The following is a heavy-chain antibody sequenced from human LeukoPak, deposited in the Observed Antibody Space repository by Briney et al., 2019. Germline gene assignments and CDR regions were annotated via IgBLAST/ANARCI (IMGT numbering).Heavy chain of an antibody. CDR2: IIPIFGTA. V-gene: IGHV1-69*13. CDR1: GGTFSSYG. J-gene: IGHJ6*03. D-gene: IGHD6-6*01. Sequence: GASVKVSCKASGGTFSSYGISWVRQAPGQGLEWMGGIIPIFGTANYAQKFQGRVTITADESTSTAYMELSSLRSEDTAVYYCARDRSTADYYYMDVWGKGTTVTVSS. CDR3: ARDRSTADYYYMDV.